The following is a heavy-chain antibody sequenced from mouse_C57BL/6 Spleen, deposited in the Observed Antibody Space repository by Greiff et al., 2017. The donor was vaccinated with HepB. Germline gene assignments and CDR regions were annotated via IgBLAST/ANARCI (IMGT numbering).Heavy chain of an antibody. CDR3: ARHSYYSNYYAMDY. V-gene: IGHV1-64*01. CDR1: GYTFTSYW. Sequence: QVQLQQPGAELVKPGASVKLSCKASGYTFTSYWMHRVKQRPGQGLEWIGMIHPNSGSTNYNEKFKSKATLTVDKSSSTAYMQLSSLTSEDSAVYYCARHSYYSNYYAMDYWGQGTSVTVSS. J-gene: IGHJ4*01. D-gene: IGHD2-5*01. CDR2: IHPNSGST.